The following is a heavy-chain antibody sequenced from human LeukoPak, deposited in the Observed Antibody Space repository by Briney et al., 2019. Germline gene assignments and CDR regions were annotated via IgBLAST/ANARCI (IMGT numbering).Heavy chain of an antibody. D-gene: IGHD6-19*01. V-gene: IGHV3-7*01. CDR2: INQDGSEK. J-gene: IGHJ3*02. Sequence: GGSLRLSCAASGLTLSNYWMSWVRQAPGKGLEWVANINQDGSEKYYVDSVKGRFAISRDNAKNSLYLQMNSLRAEDTAVYYCARYGNGAWLAHYAFDIWGQGTMVTVSS. CDR3: ARYGNGAWLAHYAFDI. CDR1: GLTLSNYW.